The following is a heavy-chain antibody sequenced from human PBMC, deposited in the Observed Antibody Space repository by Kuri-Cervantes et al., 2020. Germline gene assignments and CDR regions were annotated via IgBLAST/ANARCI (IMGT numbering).Heavy chain of an antibody. CDR1: GYTLTELS. J-gene: IGHJ4*03. CDR2: FDPEDGET. V-gene: IGHV1-24*01. Sequence: ASVKVSCKVSGYTLTELSMHWVRQAPGKGLEWMGGFDPEDGETIYAQKFQGRVTMTEDTSTDTAYMELSSLRSEDTAVYYCATLYSSGAGVDYWGQGTTVTVSS. D-gene: IGHD6-19*01. CDR3: ATLYSSGAGVDY.